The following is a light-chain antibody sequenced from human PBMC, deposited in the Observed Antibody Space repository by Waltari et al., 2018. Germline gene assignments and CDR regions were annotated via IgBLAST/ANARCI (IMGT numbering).Light chain of an antibody. CDR3: QAWDSSTVV. Sequence: SYELTQSSSVSVSPGQSATITCAGDNLGDKFSYWYQQKPGQSPVLVIYQNTKRPSGIPERCSGSNSGNTATLTISETQALDEADYYCQAWDSSTVVFGGGTKLTVL. V-gene: IGLV3-1*01. CDR1: NLGDKF. J-gene: IGLJ2*01. CDR2: QNT.